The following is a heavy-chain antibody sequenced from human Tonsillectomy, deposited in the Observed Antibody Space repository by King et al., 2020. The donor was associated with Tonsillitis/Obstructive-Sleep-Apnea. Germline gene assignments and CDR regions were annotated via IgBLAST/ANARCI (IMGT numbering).Heavy chain of an antibody. J-gene: IGHJ4*02. CDR3: VREARWGGRSLDY. V-gene: IGHV3-7*03. D-gene: IGHD1-26*01. Sequence: EVQLVESGGGLVQPGGSLRLSCAASGFTFSSYWMHWVREAPGKGLEWVANVKQDGSEKYYVDSVKGRFTISRDNAKNSVFLQMNSLRAEDTAVYYCVREARWGGRSLDYWGQGTLVPVSS. CDR2: VKQDGSEK. CDR1: GFTFSSYW.